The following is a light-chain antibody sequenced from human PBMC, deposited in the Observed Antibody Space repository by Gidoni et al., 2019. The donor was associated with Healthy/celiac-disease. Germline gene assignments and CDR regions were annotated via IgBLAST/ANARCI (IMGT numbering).Light chain of an antibody. CDR2: GAS. V-gene: IGKV3-15*01. J-gene: IGKJ4*01. CDR3: QQYNNWLVT. Sequence: EIVMTQSPATLSVSPGERATLSCRASQSVSSNVAWYQQKPGQAPRLLIYGASTRATVIPARFSGSGSGTEFTLTISSLQSEDFAVYYCQQYNNWLVTFXGXTKVEIK. CDR1: QSVSSN.